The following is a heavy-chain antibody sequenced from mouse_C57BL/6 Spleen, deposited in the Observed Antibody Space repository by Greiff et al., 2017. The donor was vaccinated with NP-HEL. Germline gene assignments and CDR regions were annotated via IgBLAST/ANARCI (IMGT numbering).Heavy chain of an antibody. V-gene: IGHV2-2*01. CDR3: ARNCGGTRYAGDFGV. D-gene: IGHD4-1*01. Sequence: VQLQQSGPGLVQPSQSLSITCTVSGFSLTSYGVHWVRQSPGTGLEWLGVIWSGGSTDYNAAFISRLSISTDNYTSQVFYKMNSLQAADTAIYYCARNCGGTRYAGDFGVWGTGTTVTVSS. CDR2: IWSGGST. CDR1: GFSLTSYG. J-gene: IGHJ1*03.